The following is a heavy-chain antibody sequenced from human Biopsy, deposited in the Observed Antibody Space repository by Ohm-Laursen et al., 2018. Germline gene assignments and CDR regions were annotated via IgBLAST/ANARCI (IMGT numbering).Heavy chain of an antibody. J-gene: IGHJ6*02. V-gene: IGHV2-70*16. CDR1: GFSLNTRGMS. CDR3: ARIPILVVPAAIVYRHRRHLQGLDV. D-gene: IGHD2-2*02. CDR2: IDWDDAK. Sequence: TQTLTLTCTLSGFSLNTRGMSVTWIRQPPGKALEWLARIDWDDAKFYSESLKTRLTISKGTSENHVVLTLSDVAPVDTATYYCARIPILVVPAAIVYRHRRHLQGLDVWGQGTTVTVSS.